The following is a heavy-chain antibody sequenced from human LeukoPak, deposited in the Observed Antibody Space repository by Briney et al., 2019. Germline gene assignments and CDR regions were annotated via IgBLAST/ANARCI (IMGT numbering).Heavy chain of an antibody. J-gene: IGHJ4*02. CDR3: ARGASGSYHYFDY. CDR1: GGSISNYF. Sequence: SETLSLTCTVPGGSISNYFWSWIRQPAGKGLEWIGRIYTSGSTAYNPSLKSRVTMSVDTSKNQFSLKLTSVTAADTAVYYCARGASGSYHYFDYWGQGTLVTVSS. CDR2: IYTSGST. V-gene: IGHV4-4*07. D-gene: IGHD1-26*01.